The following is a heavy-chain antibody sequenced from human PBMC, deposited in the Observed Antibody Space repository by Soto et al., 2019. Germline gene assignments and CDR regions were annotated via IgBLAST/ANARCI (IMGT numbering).Heavy chain of an antibody. J-gene: IGHJ4*02. CDR3: ARLCLTGYHDY. CDR1: GGTFSSYT. CDR2: IIPILGIA. Sequence: QVQLVQSGAEVKKPGSSVKVSCKASGGTFSSYTISWVRQAPGQGLEWMGRIIPILGIANYAQKFQGRVTITADKSTSTAYMELSSLRSEDTAAYYCARLCLTGYHDYWGQGTPVTVSS. D-gene: IGHD3-9*01. V-gene: IGHV1-69*02.